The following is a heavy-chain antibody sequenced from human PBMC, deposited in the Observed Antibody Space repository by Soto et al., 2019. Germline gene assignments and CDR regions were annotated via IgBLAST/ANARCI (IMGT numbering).Heavy chain of an antibody. D-gene: IGHD3-22*01. Sequence: QVQLVQSGAEVKKPGSSVKVSCKASGGTFSTYTITWVRQAPGQGLEWMGRIIPIIGIINYAQKVQGRVTIPADKFTGTAYMELTRLRSDDTAVYYCAGDPDSHYNDSHASSYPWGQGTLVTVSS. J-gene: IGHJ5*02. CDR1: GGTFSTYT. CDR3: AGDPDSHYNDSHASSYP. V-gene: IGHV1-69*08. CDR2: IIPIIGII.